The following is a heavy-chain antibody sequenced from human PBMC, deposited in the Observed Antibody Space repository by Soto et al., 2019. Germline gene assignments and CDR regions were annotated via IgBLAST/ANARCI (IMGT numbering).Heavy chain of an antibody. D-gene: IGHD3-3*01. J-gene: IGHJ4*02. CDR2: ISSSSSTI. V-gene: IGHV3-48*02. CDR3: ARDVPWGAGFLEWLNSFDY. CDR1: GFTFSRHS. Sequence: EVQLVESGGGLVQPGGSLRLSCAASGFTFSRHSMNWVRQAPGKGLEWVSYISSSSSTIYYADSVKGRFTISRDNAKNSLYLQMNSLRDEDTAVYYCARDVPWGAGFLEWLNSFDYWGQGTLVTVSS.